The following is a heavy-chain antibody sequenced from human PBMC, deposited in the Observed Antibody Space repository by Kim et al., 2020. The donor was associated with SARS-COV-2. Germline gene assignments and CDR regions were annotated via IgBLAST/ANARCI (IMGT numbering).Heavy chain of an antibody. D-gene: IGHD6-13*01. CDR1: GFTFSSYG. CDR2: ISYDGSNK. J-gene: IGHJ6*01. CDR3: ARDGQQQLVRGSDYYYY. V-gene: IGHV3-33*05. Sequence: GGSLRLSCAASGFTFSSYGMHWVRQAPGKGLEWVAVISYDGSNKYYADSVKGRFTISRDNSKNTLYLQMNSLIAEDTAVYYCARDGQQQLVRGSDYYYY.